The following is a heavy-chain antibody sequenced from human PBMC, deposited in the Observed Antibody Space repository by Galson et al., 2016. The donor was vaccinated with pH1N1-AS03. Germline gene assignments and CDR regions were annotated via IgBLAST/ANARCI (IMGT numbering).Heavy chain of an antibody. CDR2: INTDSGVT. Sequence: CKASGYIFTGFYVHWVRQAPGQGLAWMGWINTDSGVTNYTPTFEAWVTMTRDTFVSTAYMELYGLKSDDTAVYDGASDPRGPCTTATCPTTYYFGMDVWGQGTTVIVSS. CDR1: GYIFTGFY. D-gene: IGHD2-2*01. V-gene: IGHV1-2*04. J-gene: IGHJ6*02. CDR3: ASDPRGPCTTATCPTTYYFGMDV.